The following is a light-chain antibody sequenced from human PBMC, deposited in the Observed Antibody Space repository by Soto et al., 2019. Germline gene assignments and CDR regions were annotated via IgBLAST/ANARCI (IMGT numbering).Light chain of an antibody. Sequence: EIVLTQSTGTLSLSPGERATLSCRASQSVSSYLAWYQQKPGQAPRLLIYGVSSRATGIPDRFSGSGSGTDFTLTISRLEPEDFAVYYCQQYVTSPLTFGGGTKVEIK. CDR3: QQYVTSPLT. CDR2: GVS. J-gene: IGKJ4*01. CDR1: QSVSSY. V-gene: IGKV3-20*01.